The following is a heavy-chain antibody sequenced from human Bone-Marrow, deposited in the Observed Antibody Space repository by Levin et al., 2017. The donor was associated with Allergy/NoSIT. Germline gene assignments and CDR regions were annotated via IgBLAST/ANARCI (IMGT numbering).Heavy chain of an antibody. CDR1: GFTFSDYE. CDR2: ISLSGSTI. Sequence: GGSLRLSCSASGFTFSDYEMNWVRQAPGRGLEWVSYISLSGSTIYYTGSVEGRFTISRDNAKNSLYLQMNSLRAEDTAVYYCVRAGYDYGDYGDAFDIWGQGTMVTVS. CDR3: VRAGYDYGDYGDAFDI. D-gene: IGHD4-17*01. V-gene: IGHV3-48*03. J-gene: IGHJ3*02.